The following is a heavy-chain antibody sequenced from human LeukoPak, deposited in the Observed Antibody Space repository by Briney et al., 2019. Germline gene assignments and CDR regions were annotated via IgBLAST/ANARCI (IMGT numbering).Heavy chain of an antibody. V-gene: IGHV3-21*01. J-gene: IGHJ4*02. Sequence: GGSLRLSCAASGFTLSSYTMNWVRQAPGKGLEWVSSISSSSYIYYADSVKGRFTISRDNAKNSLYLQMNSLRAEDTAVYYCARVKNHRGIAVAGSDYWGQGTLVTVSS. D-gene: IGHD6-13*01. CDR1: GFTLSSYT. CDR3: ARVKNHRGIAVAGSDY. CDR2: ISSSSYI.